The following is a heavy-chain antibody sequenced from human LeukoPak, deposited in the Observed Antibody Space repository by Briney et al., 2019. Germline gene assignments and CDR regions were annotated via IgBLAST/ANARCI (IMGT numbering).Heavy chain of an antibody. Sequence: SETLSLTCTVSGVSISSYWWTWIRQPAGKGLEWIGRIYTSGSTNYNPSLESRVTMSVDTSKNQFSLKLSSVTAADTAVYYCARDSCSSTSCYTASWFDPWGQGTLVTVSS. D-gene: IGHD2-2*02. CDR2: IYTSGST. J-gene: IGHJ5*02. V-gene: IGHV4-4*07. CDR3: ARDSCSSTSCYTASWFDP. CDR1: GVSISSYW.